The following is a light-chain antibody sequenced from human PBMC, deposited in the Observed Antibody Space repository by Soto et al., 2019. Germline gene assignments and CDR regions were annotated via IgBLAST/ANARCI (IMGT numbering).Light chain of an antibody. J-gene: IGLJ1*01. CDR2: EVS. V-gene: IGLV2-14*01. CDR3: NSYTSSSTLYV. Sequence: QSALPQPASVSGSPGQSITISCTGTSSDLGTYTYVSWYQQHPGKAPKLMLYEVSNRPSGVSNRFFGSKSGNTASLTISGLQAEDESDYFCNSYTSSSTLYVFGTGTKVTVL. CDR1: SSDLGTYTY.